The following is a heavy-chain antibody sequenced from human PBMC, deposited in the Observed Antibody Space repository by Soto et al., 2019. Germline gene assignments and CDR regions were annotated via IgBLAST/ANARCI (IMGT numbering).Heavy chain of an antibody. J-gene: IGHJ4*02. CDR3: AKDSGHDWGNFDY. V-gene: IGHV3-23*01. D-gene: IGHD5-12*01. CDR1: GFTFSSYA. Sequence: PGGSLRLSXAASGFTFSSYAMSWVRQVPGKGLEWVSTISSSADSTYYTDSVKGQFTISRDNSKNTLYLLMNSLRAEDTAIYYCAKDSGHDWGNFDYWGQGTLVTVSS. CDR2: ISSSADST.